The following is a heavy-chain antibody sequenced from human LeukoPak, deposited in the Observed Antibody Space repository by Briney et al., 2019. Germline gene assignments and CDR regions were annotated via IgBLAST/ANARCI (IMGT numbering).Heavy chain of an antibody. CDR1: GFTFNSYG. Sequence: GGSLRLSCAASGFTFNSYGMSWVRQAPGKGVEWVSAISGSGGSTYYADSVKGRFTISRDNSKNTLYLQMNSLRAEDTAVYYCARDRRDGYNLLDYWGQGTLVTVSS. D-gene: IGHD5-24*01. CDR2: ISGSGGST. CDR3: ARDRRDGYNLLDY. V-gene: IGHV3-23*01. J-gene: IGHJ4*02.